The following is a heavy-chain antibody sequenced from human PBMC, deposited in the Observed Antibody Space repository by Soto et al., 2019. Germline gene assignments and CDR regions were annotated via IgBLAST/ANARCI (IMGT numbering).Heavy chain of an antibody. CDR2: VYSSGST. J-gene: IGHJ5*02. Sequence: SETLSLTCTVSGGSITSYNWNRLRQPPGKALEWIGYVYSSGSTNYNPSLKSRVTISVDTSRNQFSLKVNSVTAADTAVYYCARRAVVAVTGSLDNWLDPWGQGILVTVS. D-gene: IGHD2-21*01. V-gene: IGHV4-59*01. CDR3: ARRAVVAVTGSLDNWLDP. CDR1: GGSITSYN.